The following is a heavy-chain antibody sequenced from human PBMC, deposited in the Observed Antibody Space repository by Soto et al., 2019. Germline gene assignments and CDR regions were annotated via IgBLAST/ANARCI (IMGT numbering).Heavy chain of an antibody. J-gene: IGHJ5*02. V-gene: IGHV1-69*01. D-gene: IGHD6-19*01. Sequence: KVSCKASGDTFSSYGVRWVRQAPGQGLEFLGGIIPKFGTTNYAQKFRGRVTITADESTSTAYMEVSSLRSEDTAVYYCARASGRGWYNWFEPWGQGTLVTVS. CDR1: GDTFSSYG. CDR2: IIPKFGTT. CDR3: ARASGRGWYNWFEP.